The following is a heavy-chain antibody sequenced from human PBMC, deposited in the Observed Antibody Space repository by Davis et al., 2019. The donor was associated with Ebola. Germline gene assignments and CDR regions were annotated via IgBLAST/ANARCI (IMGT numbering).Heavy chain of an antibody. CDR2: FFYSGST. CDR3: ARQGSSAYDDY. D-gene: IGHD3-16*01. CDR1: GGSISSSSYY. J-gene: IGHJ4*02. Sequence: MPSETLSLTCTVSGGSISSSSYYWGWIRQPPGKELEWIGSFFYSGSTYYNPSLKSRVTISVDTSKNQFSLKLSSVTATDTSVYYCARQGSSAYDDYWGQGTLVTVSS. V-gene: IGHV4-39*01.